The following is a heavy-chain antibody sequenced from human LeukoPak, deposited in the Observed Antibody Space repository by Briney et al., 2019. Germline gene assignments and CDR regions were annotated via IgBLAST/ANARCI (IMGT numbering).Heavy chain of an antibody. Sequence: KASETLSLTCAVSGYSIRSGYYWGWIRQPPGKGLEWIGSIYHSGSTYYNPSLKSRVTISVDTSKNQFSLKLSSVTAADTAVYYCARSVGYWGQGTLVTVSS. CDR1: GYSIRSGYY. CDR2: IYHSGST. J-gene: IGHJ4*02. D-gene: IGHD1-26*01. V-gene: IGHV4-38-2*01. CDR3: ARSVGY.